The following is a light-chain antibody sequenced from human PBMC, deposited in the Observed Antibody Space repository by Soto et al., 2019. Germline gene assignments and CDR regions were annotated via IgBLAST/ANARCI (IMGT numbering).Light chain of an antibody. CDR3: QQHNIYWT. Sequence: IQMTQSPSTLSASVGDRVTITCRASHSIDSWLAWYQQKPGKAPRLLIFDASSLESGVPSRFSGSGSGTDFTLTINSLQPDDFATYYCQQHNIYWTFGQGTKVDIK. J-gene: IGKJ1*01. V-gene: IGKV1-5*01. CDR2: DAS. CDR1: HSIDSW.